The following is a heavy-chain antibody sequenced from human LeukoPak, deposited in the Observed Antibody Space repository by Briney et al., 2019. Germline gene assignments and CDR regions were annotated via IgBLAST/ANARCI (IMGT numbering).Heavy chain of an antibody. D-gene: IGHD1-26*01. J-gene: IGHJ4*02. CDR3: ARVSSSGSYSPTFDY. CDR1: GGSIGSYY. CDR2: IYTSGST. V-gene: IGHV4-4*07. Sequence: SETLSLTCTVSGGSIGSYYWSWIRQPAGKGLEWIGRIYTSGSTNYNPSLKSRVTMSVDTSKNQFSLKLSSVTAADTAVYYCARVSSSGSYSPTFDYWGQGTLVTVSS.